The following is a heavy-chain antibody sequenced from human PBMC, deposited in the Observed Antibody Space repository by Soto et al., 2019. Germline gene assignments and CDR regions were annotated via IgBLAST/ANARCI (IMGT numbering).Heavy chain of an antibody. CDR1: GFTFSNHA. CDR2: ISGNGIST. CDR3: ARDAIAMVRGTNNGFDP. V-gene: IGHV3-23*01. J-gene: IGHJ5*02. Sequence: EVQLLESGGGLVQPGGSLRLSCAASGFTFSNHAMSWVRQAPGKGLEWVSAISGNGISTYYADSVRGRFTISRDNSKNTLYLQMNRLRADDTAVYYCARDAIAMVRGTNNGFDPWGQGTLVTGST. D-gene: IGHD3-10*01.